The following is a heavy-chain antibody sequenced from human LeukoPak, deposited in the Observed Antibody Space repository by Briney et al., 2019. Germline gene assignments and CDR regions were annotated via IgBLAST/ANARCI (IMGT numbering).Heavy chain of an antibody. CDR1: GYTFTGYY. D-gene: IGHD2-2*01. CDR3: ARGNIVVVPAAIGSSTESD. Sequence: ASVKVSCKASGYTFTGYYMHWVRQAPGQGLEWMGWINPNSGGTNYAQKFQGGVTMTRDTSISTAYMELCRLRSDDTAVYYCARGNIVVVPAAIGSSTESDWGRGTLVTVSS. CDR2: INPNSGGT. V-gene: IGHV1-2*02. J-gene: IGHJ4*02.